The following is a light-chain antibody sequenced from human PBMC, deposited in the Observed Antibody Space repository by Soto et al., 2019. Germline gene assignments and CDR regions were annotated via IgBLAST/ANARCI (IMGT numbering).Light chain of an antibody. CDR1: QSVSSSN. CDR3: QQYGSSPRT. Sequence: EIVLTQSPDTLSLSPGERATLSCRPSQSVSSSNLAWYQQKAGQAPRLLIYDASSRASGISDRFSGSGSGTDFTLTISRLDPEDFAVYFCQQYGSSPRTFGQGTKVDI. V-gene: IGKV3-20*01. J-gene: IGKJ1*01. CDR2: DAS.